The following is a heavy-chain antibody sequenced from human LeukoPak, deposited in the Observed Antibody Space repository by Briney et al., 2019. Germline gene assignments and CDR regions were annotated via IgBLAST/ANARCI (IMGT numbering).Heavy chain of an antibody. V-gene: IGHV4-39*01. D-gene: IGHD2-2*01. CDR3: ARQLVVVEPAEFDY. CDR1: GGSISSSSYY. CDR2: IYYSGST. J-gene: IGHJ4*02. Sequence: SETLAPTCTVSGGSISSSSYYWGWIRQSPGKGLEWIGSIYYSGSTYYNPSLKSRVTISVDTSKNQFSLKLSSVTAADTAVYYCARQLVVVEPAEFDYWGQGTLVTVSS.